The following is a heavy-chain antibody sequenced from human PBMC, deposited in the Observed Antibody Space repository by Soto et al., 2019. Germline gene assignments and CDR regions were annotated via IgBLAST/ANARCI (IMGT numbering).Heavy chain of an antibody. V-gene: IGHV4-59*01. Sequence: SETLSLTCTVSGGSISSYYWSWIRQPPGKGLECIGYIYYSGSTNYNPSLKSRVTISVDTSKNQFSLKLSPVTAADTAVYYCARVARDTVAGPHLHFDYWGQGTLVTVSS. CDR2: IYYSGST. CDR3: ARVARDTVAGPHLHFDY. D-gene: IGHD5-12*01. J-gene: IGHJ4*02. CDR1: GGSISSYY.